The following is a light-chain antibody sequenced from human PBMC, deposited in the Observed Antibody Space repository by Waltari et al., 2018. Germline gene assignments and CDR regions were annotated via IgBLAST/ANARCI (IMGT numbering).Light chain of an antibody. J-gene: IGKJ2*01. CDR1: QSKSTY. V-gene: IGKV1-39*01. CDR2: AAT. Sequence: DIQMMQLPSTRSASVGDRVTFTCRASQSKSTYLNWYQQKPGKAPSLLIFAATSLQSGVPSRFSGSGSGTEFTLTINNLQPEDFATYYCQQGYSSPPYTFGQGTKLLI. CDR3: QQGYSSPPYT.